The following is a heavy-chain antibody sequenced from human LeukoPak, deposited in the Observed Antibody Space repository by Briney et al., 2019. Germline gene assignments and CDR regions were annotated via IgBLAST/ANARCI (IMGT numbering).Heavy chain of an antibody. CDR3: ARGVYIAAAQYGY. CDR2: INHSGST. J-gene: IGHJ4*02. CDR1: GGSFSGYY. V-gene: IGHV4-34*01. D-gene: IGHD6-13*01. Sequence: PSETLSLTCAVYGGSFSGYYWSWIRQSPGKGLEWIGEINHSGSTNYNPSLKSRVTISVDTSKNQFSLKLNSVTAADTAVYYCARGVYIAAAQYGYWGQGTLVTVSS.